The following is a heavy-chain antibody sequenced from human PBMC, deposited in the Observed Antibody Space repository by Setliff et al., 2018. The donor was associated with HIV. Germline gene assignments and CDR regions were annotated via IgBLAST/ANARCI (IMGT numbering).Heavy chain of an antibody. J-gene: IGHJ4*02. CDR2: IYYRGAT. CDR3: ARPYDSLYG. Sequence: LSLTCTVSGGSISNSDFYWGWIRQSPGKGLEWVGSIYYRGATYYNPTLQSRVTISADTSKNQFYLKLTSVTAADTAIYYCARPYDSLYGWGQGVLVTVSS. CDR1: GGSISNSDFY. D-gene: IGHD3-22*01. V-gene: IGHV4-39*01.